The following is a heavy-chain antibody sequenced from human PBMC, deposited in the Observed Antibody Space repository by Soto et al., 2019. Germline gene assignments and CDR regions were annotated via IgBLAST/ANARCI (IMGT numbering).Heavy chain of an antibody. CDR2: ISYDGSNK. CDR1: GFTFSSYA. J-gene: IGHJ4*02. V-gene: IGHV3-30-3*01. D-gene: IGHD6-19*01. CDR3: ARDRHSGWFDY. Sequence: GGSLRLSCAASGFTFSSYAMHWVRQAPGKGLEWVAVISYDGSNKYYADSVKGRFTISRDNSKNTLYLQMNSLRAEDTAVYYCARDRHSGWFDYWGQGTLVTVSS.